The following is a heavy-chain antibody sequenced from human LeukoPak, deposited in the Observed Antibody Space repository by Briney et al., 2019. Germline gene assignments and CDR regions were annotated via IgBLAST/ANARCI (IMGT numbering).Heavy chain of an antibody. J-gene: IGHJ6*02. CDR3: ARGQEIGGDYYYYGMDV. Sequence: TGGSLRLSCAASGFTFSSYSMNWVRQAPGKGLEWVSSISSSSSYIYYADSVKGRFTISRDNAKNSLYLQMNSLRAEDTAVYYCARGQEIGGDYYYYGMDVWGQGTTVTVSS. D-gene: IGHD2/OR15-2a*01. CDR2: ISSSSSYI. CDR1: GFTFSSYS. V-gene: IGHV3-21*01.